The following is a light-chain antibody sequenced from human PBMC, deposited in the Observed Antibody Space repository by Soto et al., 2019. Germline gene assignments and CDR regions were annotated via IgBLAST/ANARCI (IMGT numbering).Light chain of an antibody. CDR3: QQRSNWPIT. Sequence: VMTQSPATVSLSPGERSTLSFRASQSVSSYLAWYQQKPGQAPRLLIYDASNRATGIPARFSGSGSGTDFTLTISSLEPEDFAVYYCQQRSNWPITFGQGTRLEIK. CDR1: QSVSSY. CDR2: DAS. J-gene: IGKJ5*01. V-gene: IGKV3-11*01.